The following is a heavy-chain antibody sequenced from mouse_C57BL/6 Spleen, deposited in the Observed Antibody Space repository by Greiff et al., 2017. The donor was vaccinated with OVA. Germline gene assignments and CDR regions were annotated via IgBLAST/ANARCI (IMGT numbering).Heavy chain of an antibody. Sequence: VKLMESGAELAKPGASVKLSCKASGYTFTSYWMHWVKQRPGQGLEWIGYINPSSGYTKYNQKFKDKATLTADKSSSTAYMQLSSLTYEDSAVYYCARAYYYGSSWEDYYAMDYWGQGTSVTVSS. CDR2: INPSSGYT. CDR3: ARAYYYGSSWEDYYAMDY. V-gene: IGHV1-7*01. CDR1: GYTFTSYW. D-gene: IGHD1-1*01. J-gene: IGHJ4*01.